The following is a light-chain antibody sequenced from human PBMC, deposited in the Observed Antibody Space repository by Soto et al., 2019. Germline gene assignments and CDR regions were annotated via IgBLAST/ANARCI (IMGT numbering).Light chain of an antibody. V-gene: IGKV1-5*03. J-gene: IGKJ1*01. CDR2: KAS. CDR1: QSVSGW. CDR3: QHYNSYSEA. Sequence: DIQMTQSPSTLSASVGDTVTGTCRASQSVSGWLAWYQQKPGKAPKLLIYKASTLKSGVPSRFSGSGSGTEFTLTISSLQPDDFATYYCQHYNSYSEAFGQGTKVDIK.